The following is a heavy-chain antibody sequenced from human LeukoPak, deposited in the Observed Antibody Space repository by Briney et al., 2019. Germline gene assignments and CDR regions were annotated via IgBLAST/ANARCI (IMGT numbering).Heavy chain of an antibody. CDR3: ARDGVKTGGVPHDF. CDR2: INTHTGNP. Sequence: ASVKVSCKASGYTFTNYAMNWVRQATGQGLEWMGWINTHTGNPTYAQGFTGRFVFSVDTSVTTAYLQISSLEAEDTALYYCARDGVKTGGVPHDFWGQGTLVTVSS. J-gene: IGHJ4*02. CDR1: GYTFTNYA. V-gene: IGHV7-4-1*02. D-gene: IGHD3-16*01.